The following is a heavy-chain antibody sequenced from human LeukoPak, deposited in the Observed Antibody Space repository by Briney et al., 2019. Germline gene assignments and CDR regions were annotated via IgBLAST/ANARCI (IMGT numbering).Heavy chain of an antibody. D-gene: IGHD2-2*01. J-gene: IGHJ6*02. Sequence: GGSLRLSCAASGFTFSSYAMHWVRQAPGKGLEWVAVISYDGSNKYYADSVKGRFTISRDNSKNTLYLQMNSQRAEDTAVYYCARDPGYCSSTSCHSYYYGMDVWGQGTTVTVSS. CDR2: ISYDGSNK. V-gene: IGHV3-30-3*01. CDR3: ARDPGYCSSTSCHSYYYGMDV. CDR1: GFTFSSYA.